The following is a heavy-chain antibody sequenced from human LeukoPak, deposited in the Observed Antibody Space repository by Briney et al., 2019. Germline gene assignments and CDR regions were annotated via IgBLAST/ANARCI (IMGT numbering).Heavy chain of an antibody. J-gene: IGHJ5*02. CDR3: AKDLKAIYASHWFDP. V-gene: IGHV3-33*06. CDR2: IWYDGSNK. D-gene: IGHD3-16*01. CDR1: GFTFSSYG. Sequence: PGGSLRLSCAASGFTFSSYGMHWVRQAPGKGLEWVAVIWYDGSNKYYADSVKGRFTISRDNSKNTLYLQMNSLRAEDTAVYYCAKDLKAIYASHWFDPWGQGTLVTVSS.